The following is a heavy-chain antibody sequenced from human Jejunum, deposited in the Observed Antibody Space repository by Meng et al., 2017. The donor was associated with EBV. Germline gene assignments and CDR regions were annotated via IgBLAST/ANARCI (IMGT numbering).Heavy chain of an antibody. D-gene: IGHD5-12*01. CDR1: GYTFTNYY. Sequence: QVQLVQSGAEVKRPXXSVTVSCKTSGYTFTNYYMHWVRQAPGLGLEWMGIINPNSGSTNYAQKFRGSVTMTRDTSTTTGYMELSSLRSEDTAVYYCARGREYSGYQEYYFDYWGQGTLVTVSS. V-gene: IGHV1-46*01. CDR3: ARGREYSGYQEYYFDY. CDR2: INPNSGST. J-gene: IGHJ4*02.